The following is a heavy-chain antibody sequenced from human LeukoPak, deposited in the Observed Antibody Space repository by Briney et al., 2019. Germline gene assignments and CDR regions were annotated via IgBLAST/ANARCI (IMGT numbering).Heavy chain of an antibody. D-gene: IGHD3-22*01. V-gene: IGHV3-30*18. Sequence: GGSLRLSCAASGFTFSSYGMHWVRQAPGKGLEWVAVISYDGSNKYYADSVKGRFTVSRDNSKSTLYLQMNSLRAEDTAVYYCAKDIYYYDSSGYSPFDYWGQGTLVTVSS. CDR1: GFTFSSYG. CDR3: AKDIYYYDSSGYSPFDY. J-gene: IGHJ4*02. CDR2: ISYDGSNK.